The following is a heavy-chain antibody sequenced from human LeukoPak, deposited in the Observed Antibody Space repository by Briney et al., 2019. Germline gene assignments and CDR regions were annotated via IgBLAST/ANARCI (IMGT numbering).Heavy chain of an antibody. D-gene: IGHD3-10*01. Sequence: GGSLSLSCAASGFSVINNYVTWVRQAPGKGLEWVSVIYTGDRADYSDSVKGRFTLSRDNFKNTLYLQMNNLRAEDSAVYFCATDRVPHYGMHVWGQGTTVTVSS. J-gene: IGHJ6*02. CDR3: ATDRVPHYGMHV. CDR1: GFSVINNY. V-gene: IGHV3-53*01. CDR2: IYTGDRA.